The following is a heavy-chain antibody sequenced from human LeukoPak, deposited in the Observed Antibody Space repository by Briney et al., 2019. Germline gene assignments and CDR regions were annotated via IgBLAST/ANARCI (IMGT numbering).Heavy chain of an antibody. CDR1: GYSFTTYW. D-gene: IGHD4-23*01. J-gene: IGHJ5*02. Sequence: GESLKISCKGSGYSFTTYWIGWVRQMPGKGLEWMGIIYPGDSDTRYSPSFQGQVTISADKSISTAYLQWSSLKASDTAMYYCARINFNYGDNLSWFDPWGQGTLVTVSS. V-gene: IGHV5-51*01. CDR2: IYPGDSDT. CDR3: ARINFNYGDNLSWFDP.